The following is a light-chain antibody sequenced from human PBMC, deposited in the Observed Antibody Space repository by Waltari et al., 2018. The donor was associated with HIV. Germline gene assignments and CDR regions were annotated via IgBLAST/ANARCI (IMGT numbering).Light chain of an antibody. CDR2: GDD. CDR1: SSNIGSNS. Sequence: QSVLTQPPSASGTPGQRVTISCSGSSSNIGSNSVNWYQQLPGTAPKLLMYGDDRRPPGVPDRFAGSKSGSSASLAISGPQSEDEAVYFCAAWDDSLNGYVFGAGTKVTVL. CDR3: AAWDDSLNGYV. J-gene: IGLJ1*01. V-gene: IGLV1-44*01.